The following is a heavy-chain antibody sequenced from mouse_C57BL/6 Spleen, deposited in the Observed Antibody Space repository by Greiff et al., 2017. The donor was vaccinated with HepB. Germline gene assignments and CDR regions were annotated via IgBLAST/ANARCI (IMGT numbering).Heavy chain of an antibody. J-gene: IGHJ4*01. Sequence: QSCKASGYTFTSYWMHWVKQRPGRGLEWIGRIDPNSGGTKYNEKFKSKATLTVDKPSSTAYMQLSSLTSEDSAVYYCARGTTVGYAMDYWGQGTSVTVSS. D-gene: IGHD1-1*01. CDR2: IDPNSGGT. CDR3: ARGTTVGYAMDY. V-gene: IGHV1-72*01. CDR1: GYTFTSYW.